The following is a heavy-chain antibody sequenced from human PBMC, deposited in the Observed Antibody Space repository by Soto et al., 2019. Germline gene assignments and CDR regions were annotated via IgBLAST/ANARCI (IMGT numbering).Heavy chain of an antibody. J-gene: IGHJ4*02. CDR1: GGTFSSYA. Sequence: GASVKVSCKASGGTFSSYAISWVRQAPGQGLEWMGGIIPIFGTANYAQKFQGRVTITADESTSTAYMELSSLRSEDTAVYYCARDITPHDYYDSSGLGWIDYWGQGTLVTVS. CDR3: ARDITPHDYYDSSGLGWIDY. D-gene: IGHD3-22*01. V-gene: IGHV1-69*13. CDR2: IIPIFGTA.